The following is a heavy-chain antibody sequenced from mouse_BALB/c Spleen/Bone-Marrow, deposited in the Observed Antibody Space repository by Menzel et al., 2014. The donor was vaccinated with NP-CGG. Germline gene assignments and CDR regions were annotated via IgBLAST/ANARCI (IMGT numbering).Heavy chain of an antibody. CDR2: IDPANGNT. V-gene: IGHV14-3*02. CDR1: GFNIKDTY. D-gene: IGHD2-14*01. CDR3: AYYRYDEGGFAF. J-gene: IGHJ3*01. Sequence: VQLKESGAELVKPGASVKLSCTASGFNIKDTYMHWVKQRPEQGLEWIVGIDPANGNTKYDPKFQGKATITADTSSNTAYLQLSSLTSEDTAVYNCAYYRYDEGGFAFWGQGTLVTVSA.